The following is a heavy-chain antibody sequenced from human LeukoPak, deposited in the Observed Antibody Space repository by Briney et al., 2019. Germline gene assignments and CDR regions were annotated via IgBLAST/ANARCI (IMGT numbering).Heavy chain of an antibody. CDR1: GYTFTSYG. CDR3: AQTTPLKRLSGYYKA. V-gene: IGHV1-18*01. D-gene: IGHD3-3*01. J-gene: IGHJ4*02. CDR2: ISAYNGNT. Sequence: ASVKVSCKASGYTFTSYGISWVRQAPGQGLEWMGWISAYNGNTNYAQKFQGRVTITTDESTSTAYMELSSPRSEDTAVYYCAQTTPLKRLSGYYKAWGQGTLVTVSS.